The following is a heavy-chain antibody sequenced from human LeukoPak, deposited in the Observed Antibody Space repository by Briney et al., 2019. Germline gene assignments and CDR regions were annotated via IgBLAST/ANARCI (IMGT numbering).Heavy chain of an antibody. J-gene: IGHJ4*02. V-gene: IGHV3-21*01. CDR1: GFTFSSYS. CDR2: ISSSSSYI. D-gene: IGHD2-15*01. CDR3: ARDELGYCSGGSCYWEGYFDY. Sequence: PGGSLRLSCAASGFTFSSYSMNWVRQAPGKGLEWVSSISSSSSYIYYADSVKGRFTISRDNAKNSLYLQMNSLRAEDTAVYYCARDELGYCSGGSCYWEGYFDYWGQGTLVTVSS.